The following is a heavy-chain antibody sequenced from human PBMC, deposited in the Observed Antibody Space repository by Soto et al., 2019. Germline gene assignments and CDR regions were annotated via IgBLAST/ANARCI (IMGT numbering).Heavy chain of an antibody. V-gene: IGHV1-46*01. CDR2: INPPDGST. J-gene: IGHJ4*02. Sequence: QVQLVQSGAEVKKPGASVKVSCKASGYTFSDYYIHWGRQAPGHGLDWMGIINPPDGSTTYAQKFQGRVSMTSDTSTSTVYMELSSLRSEDTAIYYCARYYDSSGPAFDYWGQGTLVTVSS. CDR3: ARYYDSSGPAFDY. D-gene: IGHD3-22*01. CDR1: GYTFSDYY.